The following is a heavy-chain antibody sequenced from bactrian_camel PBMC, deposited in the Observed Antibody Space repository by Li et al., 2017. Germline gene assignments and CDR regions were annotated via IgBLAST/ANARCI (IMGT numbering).Heavy chain of an antibody. D-gene: IGHD3*01. CDR2: FYTAGGGT. V-gene: IGHV3S54*01. CDR1: EEGSEEVYHS. J-gene: IGHJ4*01. CDR3: ATVSALALRCDAAVLANPKYLKL. Sequence: HVQLVESGGGSVQAGGSLRLSCVVSEEGSEEVYHSHCMAWFRQVRGNEREGLAAFYTAGGGTDYADSVKGRFTLSKDDAKKAIYLQMNSLKREDTAMYYCATVSALALRCDAAVLANPKYLKLRGQGTQVTVS.